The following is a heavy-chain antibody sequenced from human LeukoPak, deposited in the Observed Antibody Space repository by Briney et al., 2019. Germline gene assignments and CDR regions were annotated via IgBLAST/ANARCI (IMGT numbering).Heavy chain of an antibody. D-gene: IGHD5-18*01. Sequence: PSETLSLTCTVSGGSIRSSSYYWSWIRQPAGKGLEWIGRIYTSGSTNYNPSLKSRVTMSVDTSKNQFSLKLSSVTAADTAVYYCARDLGTTMGNTAMGNPPYYYYYMDVWGKGTTVTISS. J-gene: IGHJ6*03. CDR3: ARDLGTTMGNTAMGNPPYYYYYMDV. CDR2: IYTSGST. V-gene: IGHV4-61*02. CDR1: GGSIRSSSYY.